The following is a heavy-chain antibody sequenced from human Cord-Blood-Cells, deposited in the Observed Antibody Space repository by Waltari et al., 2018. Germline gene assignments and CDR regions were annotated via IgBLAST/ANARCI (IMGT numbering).Heavy chain of an antibody. CDR1: GGTFSSYA. CDR3: ARDLEAYCGGDCYSRYFQH. CDR2: IIPILGIA. Sequence: QVQLVQSGAEVKKPGSSVTVSCKASGGTFSSYAIGWVRQAHGQGLEWMGRIIPILGIANYAQKFQGRVTITADKSTSTTYMELSSLRSEDTAVYYCARDLEAYCGGDCYSRYFQHWGQGTLVTVSS. D-gene: IGHD2-21*01. V-gene: IGHV1-69*09. J-gene: IGHJ1*01.